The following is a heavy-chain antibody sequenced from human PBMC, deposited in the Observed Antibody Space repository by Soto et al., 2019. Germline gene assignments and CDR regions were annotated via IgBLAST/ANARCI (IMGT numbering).Heavy chain of an antibody. CDR2: ISPKSGGT. V-gene: IGHV1-2*02. CDR3: ARPPGYISDWYYFDL. D-gene: IGHD6-19*01. J-gene: IGHJ4*02. CDR1: GYTFSDYY. Sequence: ASVQVSGKDSGYTFSDYYMNLLRQAAVQGFEWMGRISPKSGGTNYAQKFQGRVTMTWDTSLNTAYMELSSLMSEDTAVYYCARPPGYISDWYYFDLWGQGTLVTVSS.